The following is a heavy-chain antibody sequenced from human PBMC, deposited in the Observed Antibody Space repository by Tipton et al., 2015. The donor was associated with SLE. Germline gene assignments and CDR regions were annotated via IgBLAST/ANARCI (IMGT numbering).Heavy chain of an antibody. CDR3: AKDNDYGGNSGYFDY. CDR1: GFTFDDYA. CDR2: ISWNSGSI. J-gene: IGHJ4*02. D-gene: IGHD4-23*01. Sequence: RSLRLSCAASGFTFDDYAMHWVRQAPGKGLELVSGISWNSGSIGYADSVKGRFTISRDNAKNSLYLQMNSLRAEDTALYYCAKDNDYGGNSGYFDYWGQGTLVTVSS. V-gene: IGHV3-9*01.